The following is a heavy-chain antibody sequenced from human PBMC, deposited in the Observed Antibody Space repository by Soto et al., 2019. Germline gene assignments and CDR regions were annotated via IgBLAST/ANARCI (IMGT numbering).Heavy chain of an antibody. V-gene: IGHV4-31*03. CDR1: GGSISSGGYY. D-gene: IGHD1-1*01. J-gene: IGHJ4*02. CDR2: IYYSGST. CDR3: ARWPQLEPRFDY. Sequence: QVQLQESGPGLVKPSQTLSLTCTVSGGSISSGGYYWSWIRQHPGKGLEWIGYIYYSGSTYYNPSPKSRVTISVDTSKNQFSLKLSPVTAADPAVYYCARWPQLEPRFDYWGQGTLVTVSS.